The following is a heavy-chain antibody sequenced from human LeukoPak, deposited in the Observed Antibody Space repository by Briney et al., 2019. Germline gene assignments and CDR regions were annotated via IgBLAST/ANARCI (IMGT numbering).Heavy chain of an antibody. D-gene: IGHD3-10*01. J-gene: IGHJ1*01. CDR1: GFTFSSYG. CDR3: AKDGVRGAIGYFQH. Sequence: GGSLRLSCAASGFTFSSYGMHWVRQAPGKGLEWVAVISYDGSNKYYADSVKGRFTISRDNSKNTLYLQMNSLRAEDTAVYYCAKDGVRGAIGYFQHWGQGTLVTVSS. CDR2: ISYDGSNK. V-gene: IGHV3-30*18.